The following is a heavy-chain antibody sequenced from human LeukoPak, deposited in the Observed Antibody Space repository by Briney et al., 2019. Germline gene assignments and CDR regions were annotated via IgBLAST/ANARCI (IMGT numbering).Heavy chain of an antibody. CDR2: INPSDGAT. Sequence: ASVKVSCKASGYTFTMYYIHWVRQAPGQGLEWMGMINPSDGATTYAQRFQGRVTMTRDMSQTTVCVDLRRLRTEETALYFCARARKGGLSGSLGGLFASYYTYYYMDVWGRGTTVTVSS. J-gene: IGHJ6*03. CDR3: ARARKGGLSGSLGGLFASYYTYYYMDV. CDR1: GYTFTMYY. V-gene: IGHV1-46*01. D-gene: IGHD3-16*01.